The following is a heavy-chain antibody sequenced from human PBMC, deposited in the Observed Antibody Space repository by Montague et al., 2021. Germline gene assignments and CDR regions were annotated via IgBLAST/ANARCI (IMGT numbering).Heavy chain of an antibody. J-gene: IGHJ4*02. Sequence: TLSLTCTVSGDSLSSVGYSWTWIRQHPGKGLEWIGYMYYSGSTYYNPSLKSRVTISGDTSKNHFSLRLTSVTAADTAVYYCARGRLPTGDFDYWGQGTLVTVSS. D-gene: IGHD7-27*01. V-gene: IGHV4-31*03. CDR2: MYYSGST. CDR3: ARGRLPTGDFDY. CDR1: GDSLSSVGYS.